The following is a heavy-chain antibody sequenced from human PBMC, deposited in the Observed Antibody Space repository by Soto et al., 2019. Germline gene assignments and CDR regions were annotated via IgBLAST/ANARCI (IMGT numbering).Heavy chain of an antibody. Sequence: QGQLVQSGGEVKKPGASVKVSCKASGYTFSRYGISWVRQAPGQGLEWMGWISGYNGDTNYAQKFQGRVTMTIDTSTTTAYMELRGLTSDDTAIYYCAKNGQPPYYYYCLDVWGQGTTVTVSS. CDR1: GYTFSRYG. D-gene: IGHD2-8*01. CDR3: AKNGQPPYYYYCLDV. CDR2: ISGYNGDT. V-gene: IGHV1-18*01. J-gene: IGHJ6*02.